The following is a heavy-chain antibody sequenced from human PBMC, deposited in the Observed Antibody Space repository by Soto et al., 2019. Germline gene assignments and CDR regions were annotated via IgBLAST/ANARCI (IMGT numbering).Heavy chain of an antibody. V-gene: IGHV4-34*01. Sequence: QVQLQQWGAGLLKPSETLSLTCAVYGGSFSGYYWSWIRQPPGKGLEWIGEINHSGSTNYNPSLKSRVTISGDTSTNQFSLKLSSVTAADTAVYYCARGYGSGPSESRAAGYWGQGTLVTVSS. D-gene: IGHD3-10*01. CDR1: GGSFSGYY. J-gene: IGHJ4*02. CDR3: ARGYGSGPSESRAAGY. CDR2: INHSGST.